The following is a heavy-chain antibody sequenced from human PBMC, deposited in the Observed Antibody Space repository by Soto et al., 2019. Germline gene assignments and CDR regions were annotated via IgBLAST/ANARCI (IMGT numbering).Heavy chain of an antibody. D-gene: IGHD3-16*02. CDR3: AGAVFGGVIVPLDAFDI. CDR1: GGSISSYY. Sequence: SETLSLTCTVSGGSISSYYWSWIRQPPGKGLEWIGYIYYSGSTNYNPSLKIRVTISVDTSKNQFSLKLSSVTAADTAVYYCAGAVFGGVIVPLDAFDIWGQGTMVTV. V-gene: IGHV4-59*08. J-gene: IGHJ3*02. CDR2: IYYSGST.